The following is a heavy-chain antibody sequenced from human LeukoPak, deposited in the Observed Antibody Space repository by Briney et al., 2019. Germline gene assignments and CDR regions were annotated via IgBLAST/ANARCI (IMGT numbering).Heavy chain of an antibody. CDR1: GGTFNTYS. J-gene: IGHJ3*01. V-gene: IGHV1-69*05. CDR2: IIPMFAAT. Sequence: SVKVSCKASGGTFNTYSISWVRQAPGQGLEWMGSIIPMFAATDYAQKFQGRVTITTDESTTTAYMEFSSLRSEDTAVYFWARDDPFYYNVSGVDLTWGQGTMVTISS. D-gene: IGHD3-22*01. CDR3: ARDDPFYYNVSGVDLT.